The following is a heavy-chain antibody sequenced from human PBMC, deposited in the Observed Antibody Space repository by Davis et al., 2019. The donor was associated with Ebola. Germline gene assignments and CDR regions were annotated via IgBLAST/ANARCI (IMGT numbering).Heavy chain of an antibody. V-gene: IGHV1-18*01. D-gene: IGHD1-26*01. CDR3: ARDVVGATAFDY. CDR2: ISGNNGDT. Sequence: ASVKVSCKASGYKFSSYAVTWVRRATGQGLEWMGRISGNNGDTNYAQKFQDRVTMTTDTSTSTANMELRSLRYDDTAVYYCARDVVGATAFDYWGQGTLVTVSS. J-gene: IGHJ4*02. CDR1: GYKFSSYA.